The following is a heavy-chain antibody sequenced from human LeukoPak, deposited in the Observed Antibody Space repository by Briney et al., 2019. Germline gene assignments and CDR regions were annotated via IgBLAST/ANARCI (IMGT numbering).Heavy chain of an antibody. CDR1: GGTFSSYA. CDR3: ARDYDSSSSGYYYYGMDV. Sequence: SVKVSCKASGGTFSSYAISWVRQAPGQGLEWMGRIIPILGIANYAQKFQGRVTITADKSTSTAYMELSSLRSEDTAVYYCARDYDSSSSGYYYYGMDVWGQGTTVTVSS. V-gene: IGHV1-69*04. J-gene: IGHJ6*02. CDR2: IIPILGIA. D-gene: IGHD6-6*01.